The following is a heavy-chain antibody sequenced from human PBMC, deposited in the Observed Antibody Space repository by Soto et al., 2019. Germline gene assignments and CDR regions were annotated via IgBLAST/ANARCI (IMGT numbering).Heavy chain of an antibody. CDR2: INKSGGST. V-gene: IGHV3-23*01. CDR1: GFTFSSFA. CDR3: AKDPPTTGTTFDY. Sequence: GGSLRLSCAASGFTFSSFAMSWVRQAPGKGLEWGSTINKSGGSTYYADSVKGRFTISRDNSKNMLFLQINGLRAEDTAVYYCAKDPPTTGTTFDYWGRGTLVTVSS. D-gene: IGHD1-1*01. J-gene: IGHJ4*02.